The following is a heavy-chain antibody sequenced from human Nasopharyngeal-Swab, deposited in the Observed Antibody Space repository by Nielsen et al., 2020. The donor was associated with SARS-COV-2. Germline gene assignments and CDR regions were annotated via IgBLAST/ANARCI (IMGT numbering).Heavy chain of an antibody. J-gene: IGHJ4*02. CDR3: ARARTRVTTFDY. CDR1: GGSISSSSYY. Sequence: ESLKIFCTVSGGSISSSSYYWGWIRQPPGKGLEWIGSIYYSGSTYYNPSLKSRVTISVDTSKNQFSLKLSSVTAADTAVYYCARARTRVTTFDYWGQGTLVTVSS. D-gene: IGHD4-17*01. V-gene: IGHV4-39*07. CDR2: IYYSGST.